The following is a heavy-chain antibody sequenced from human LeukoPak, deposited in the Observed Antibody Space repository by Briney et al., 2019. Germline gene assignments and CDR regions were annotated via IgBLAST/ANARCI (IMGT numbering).Heavy chain of an antibody. CDR1: GGSFSGYY. J-gene: IGHJ4*02. CDR3: ARCMRVPAAQTPYFDY. CDR2: INHSGST. V-gene: IGHV4-34*01. Sequence: SETLSLICAVYGGSFSGYYWSWIPQPPGKGLEWIGEINHSGSTNYNPSLKSRVTISVDTSKNQFSLKLSSVTAADTAVYYCARCMRVPAAQTPYFDYWGQGTLVTVSS. D-gene: IGHD2-2*01.